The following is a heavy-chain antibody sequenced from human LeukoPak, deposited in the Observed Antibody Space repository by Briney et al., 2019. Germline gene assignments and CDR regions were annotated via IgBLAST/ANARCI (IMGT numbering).Heavy chain of an antibody. Sequence: SETLSLTCAVYGGSFSGYYWSWIRQPPGKGLEWIGEINHSGSTNYNPSLKSRVTVSVDTSRNQFSLRLTSVTAADTAVYYCARSGSSGPPPLWGQGTMVTVSS. V-gene: IGHV4-34*01. CDR2: INHSGST. D-gene: IGHD6-19*01. CDR3: ARSGSSGPPPL. J-gene: IGHJ3*01. CDR1: GGSFSGYY.